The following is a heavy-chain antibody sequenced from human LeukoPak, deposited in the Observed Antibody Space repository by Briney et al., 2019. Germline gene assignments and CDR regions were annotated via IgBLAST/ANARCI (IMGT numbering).Heavy chain of an antibody. D-gene: IGHD6-13*01. CDR3: ARDRSLGPRSSWYYFDY. CDR1: GYTFTSYG. Sequence: ASVKVSCKASGYTFTSYGISWVRQAPGQGLEWMGWISAYNGNTNYAQKLQGRVTMTTDTSTSTAYMELRSLRSDVTAVYYCARDRSLGPRSSWYYFDYWGQGTLVTVSS. CDR2: ISAYNGNT. J-gene: IGHJ4*02. V-gene: IGHV1-18*01.